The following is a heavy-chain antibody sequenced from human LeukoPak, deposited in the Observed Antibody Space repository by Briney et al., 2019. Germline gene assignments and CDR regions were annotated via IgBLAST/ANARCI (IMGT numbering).Heavy chain of an antibody. CDR1: GFTFSSYW. Sequence: GGSLRLSCAASGFTFSSYWMSWVRQAPGKGLEWVANIKQDGSEKYYVDSVKGRFTISRDYAKNSLYLQMNSLRAEDTAVYYCARDSTVRGVKGYFDYWGQGTLVTVSS. CDR3: ARDSTVRGVKGYFDY. CDR2: IKQDGSEK. V-gene: IGHV3-7*01. J-gene: IGHJ4*02. D-gene: IGHD3-10*01.